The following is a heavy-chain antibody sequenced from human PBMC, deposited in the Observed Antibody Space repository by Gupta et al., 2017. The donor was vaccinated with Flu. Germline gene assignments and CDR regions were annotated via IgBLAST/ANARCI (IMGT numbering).Heavy chain of an antibody. CDR3: AINYRYCIEV. J-gene: IGHJ6*02. CDR2: IFQAGST. CDR1: GVSISSRNW. Sequence: QVQLQESGPGLVNPSGTLSLTCAVSGVSISSRNWWSWVRQIPGKGLEWIGEIFQAGSTNYNPSLQSRVTISLDKSKNQLSLDVNSVTAADTAMYYCAINYRYCIEVWGQGTTVIVSS. D-gene: IGHD5-18*01. V-gene: IGHV4-4*02.